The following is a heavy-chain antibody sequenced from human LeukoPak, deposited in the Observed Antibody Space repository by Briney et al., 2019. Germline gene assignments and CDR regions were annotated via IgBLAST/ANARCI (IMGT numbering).Heavy chain of an antibody. D-gene: IGHD4-17*01. J-gene: IGHJ4*02. CDR3: ARTYGDYGNPFDY. V-gene: IGHV1-46*01. CDR2: INPSGGDT. CDR1: GYTFISYY. Sequence: ASVKVSCKASGYTFISYYMHWVRQAPGQGLEWMGIINPSGGDTSDAQKFQGRVTMTRDMSTSTVYMELSSLRSEDTAVYYCARTYGDYGNPFDYWGQGTLVTVSS.